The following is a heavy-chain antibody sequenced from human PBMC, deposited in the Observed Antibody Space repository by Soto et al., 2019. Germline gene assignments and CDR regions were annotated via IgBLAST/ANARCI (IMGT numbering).Heavy chain of an antibody. D-gene: IGHD6-13*01. Sequence: EVQLLESGGGLVQPGGSLRLSCAAARFTFSSYAMTWVRQAPGKGLEWVSAISGSGGSTYYADSVKGRFTISRDNSKNTLYLLMNSLRAEDTAVYYCTKGRGAAAGSMDYWGQGTLVTVSS. V-gene: IGHV3-23*01. CDR1: RFTFSSYA. CDR3: TKGRGAAAGSMDY. J-gene: IGHJ4*02. CDR2: ISGSGGST.